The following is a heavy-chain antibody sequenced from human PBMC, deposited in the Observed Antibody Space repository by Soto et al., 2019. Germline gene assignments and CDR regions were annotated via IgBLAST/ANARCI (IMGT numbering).Heavy chain of an antibody. V-gene: IGHV3-23*01. CDR1: GFTFSSYA. CDR2: ISGSGGST. CDR3: AKGFLYYGSGSYQTHYYYYMDV. J-gene: IGHJ6*03. Sequence: GGSLRLSCAASGFTFSSYAMSWVRQAPGKGLEWVSAISGSGGSTYYADSVKGRFTISRDNSKNTLYLQMNSLRAEDTAVYYCAKGFLYYGSGSYQTHYYYYMDVWGKGTTVTVSS. D-gene: IGHD3-10*01.